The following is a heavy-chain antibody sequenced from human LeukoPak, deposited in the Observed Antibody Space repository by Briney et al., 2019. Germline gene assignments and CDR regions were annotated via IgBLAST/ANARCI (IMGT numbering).Heavy chain of an antibody. CDR3: AKDSSNWYYMDV. V-gene: IGHV3-23*01. CDR1: GFTFSSYS. Sequence: GGSLRLSCSASGFTFSSYSMTWVRQAPGKGLEWVSGISYGGDFKYYADSMKGRFTISRDDSKSTLYLQMNSLRAEDAAVYYCAKDSSNWYYMDVWGRGTTVTVS. J-gene: IGHJ6*03. D-gene: IGHD6-13*01. CDR2: ISYGGDFK.